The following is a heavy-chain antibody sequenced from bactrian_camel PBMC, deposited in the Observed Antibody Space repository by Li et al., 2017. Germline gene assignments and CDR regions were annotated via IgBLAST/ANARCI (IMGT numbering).Heavy chain of an antibody. CDR3: AADFTLCGLRFVSADYGY. V-gene: IGHV3S63*01. CDR2: IATGSGNT. J-gene: IGHJ6*01. CDR1: DRPYEQYC. D-gene: IGHD1*01. Sequence: VQLVESGGGSVPVGGSLTLSCKASFDRPYEQYCMAWYRQAPGKEREGVARIATGSGNTYYADSVKGRFTISQDNAKNTVYLQMNDLKPEDTAMYYCAADFTLCGLRFVSADYGYWGQGTQVTVS.